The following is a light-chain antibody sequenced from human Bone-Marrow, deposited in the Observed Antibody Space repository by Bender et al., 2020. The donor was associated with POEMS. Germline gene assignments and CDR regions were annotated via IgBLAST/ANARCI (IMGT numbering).Light chain of an antibody. CDR1: NIGGES. CDR2: DDS. CDR3: QAWDSSTAV. Sequence: SYVLSQPPSVSVAPGQTARITCAGSNIGGESVHWYQHKPGQAPVVVVYDDSDRPSGIPERFSGSNSGNTATLTISGTQAMDEADYYCQAWDSSTAVFGTGTKVTVL. J-gene: IGLJ1*01. V-gene: IGLV3-21*02.